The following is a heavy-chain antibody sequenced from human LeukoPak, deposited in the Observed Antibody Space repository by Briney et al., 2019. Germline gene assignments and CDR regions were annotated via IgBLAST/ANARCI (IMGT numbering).Heavy chain of an antibody. CDR1: GFTFSGFW. CDR3: ARSSYSSSSSV. Sequence: PGGSLRLSCAVSGFTFSGFWMSWSRQAPGKGLEWVASINSDGSEGYYADVVKGRFTISRDKAKNSLYLQINSLRAEDTAVYYCARSSYSSSSSVWGRGTMVTVSS. J-gene: IGHJ3*01. CDR2: INSDGSEG. V-gene: IGHV3-7*03. D-gene: IGHD6-6*01.